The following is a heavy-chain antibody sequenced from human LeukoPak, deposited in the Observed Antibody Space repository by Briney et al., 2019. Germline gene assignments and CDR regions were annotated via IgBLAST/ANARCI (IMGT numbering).Heavy chain of an antibody. V-gene: IGHV3-23*01. CDR3: AKGSSDSWYSALEY. CDR2: ISSSNGNT. D-gene: IGHD3-22*01. J-gene: IGHJ4*02. Sequence: PGGSLRLSCSGSGFTVSSYAIAWVRQAPGKGLKWVSGISSSNGNTYHADSVKGRFTISRDNSKGTLYLQMNSLRVEDTAVYYCAKGSSDSWYSALEYWGQGTLVTVSS. CDR1: GFTVSSYA.